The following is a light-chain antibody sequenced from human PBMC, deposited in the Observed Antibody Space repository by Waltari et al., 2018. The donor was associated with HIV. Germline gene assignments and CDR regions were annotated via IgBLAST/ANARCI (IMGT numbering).Light chain of an antibody. CDR1: SSKIGSNT. CDR3: AAWHDSLNGSWV. CDR2: SNN. Sequence: QSVLTQPPSASGTPGQRVTISCSGSSSKIGSNTVNWYQQLPDTAPKLLIDSNNLRPSGVPDRCSGSKSGTSASLAISGLQSEDDADYYCAAWHDSLNGSWVFGGGTKLTVL. J-gene: IGLJ3*02. V-gene: IGLV1-44*01.